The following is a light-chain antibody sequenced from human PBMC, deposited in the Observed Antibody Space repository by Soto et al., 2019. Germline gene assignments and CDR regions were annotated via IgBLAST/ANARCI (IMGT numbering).Light chain of an antibody. J-gene: IGLJ1*01. CDR2: DVS. CDR3: SSYTGGSTSYV. Sequence: QSVLTQPASVYGSPGQSITISCTGTSSDVGAYKYVSWHQQHPGKAPKLMIYDVSDRPSGVSDRFSGSKSGNTASLTISGLQAEDEADYYCSSYTGGSTSYVFGTGTKVTVL. CDR1: SSDVGAYKY. V-gene: IGLV2-14*03.